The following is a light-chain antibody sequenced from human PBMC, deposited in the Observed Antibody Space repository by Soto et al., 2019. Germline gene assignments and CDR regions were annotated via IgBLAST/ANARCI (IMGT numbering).Light chain of an antibody. Sequence: DIQMTQSPSSLSASLGDRFIITCRASQSIRTYLNWYQQKPGKAPKLLIYAASSLQSGVPSRFSGSGSGTDFTLTISSLQPEDFGSYYCQQTYNTMWTFGQGTKVDIK. J-gene: IGKJ1*01. V-gene: IGKV1-39*01. CDR1: QSIRTY. CDR3: QQTYNTMWT. CDR2: AAS.